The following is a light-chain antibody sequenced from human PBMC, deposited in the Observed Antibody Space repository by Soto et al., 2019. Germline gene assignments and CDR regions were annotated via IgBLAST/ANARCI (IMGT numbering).Light chain of an antibody. Sequence: DLQMTQSPSSLSASVGDRVTITCRASPGISNYLNWYQEKPGKAPNLLIYGASTLQSGVPSRFRGSGYETDFTLTISSLQAEDFATYYCQQRYTTPFTFVPGTKVESK. CDR2: GAS. CDR3: QQRYTTPFT. J-gene: IGKJ3*01. V-gene: IGKV1-39*01. CDR1: PGISNY.